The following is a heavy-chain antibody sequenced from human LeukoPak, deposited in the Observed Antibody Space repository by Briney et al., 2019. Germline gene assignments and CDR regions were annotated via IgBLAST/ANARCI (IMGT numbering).Heavy chain of an antibody. CDR2: ISGGGGNI. D-gene: IGHD1-1*01. CDR3: ARDFNWAFGF. Sequence: GGSLRLSCAASGFTFSSYAMSWVRQAPGKGLEWISYISGGGGNIHHADSVEGRFTISRDNAKNSVYLQMNSLRAEDSAVYYCARDFNWAFGFWGQGILVTVSS. CDR1: GFTFSSYA. J-gene: IGHJ4*02. V-gene: IGHV3-48*01.